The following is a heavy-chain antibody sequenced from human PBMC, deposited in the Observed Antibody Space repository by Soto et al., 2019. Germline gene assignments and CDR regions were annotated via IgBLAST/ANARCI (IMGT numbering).Heavy chain of an antibody. Sequence: EVQLVESGGDLAKPGGSLRLSCAVSGFTFSYAWMNWVRQAPGKGLEWVGRIKSTTDGGTTDYAAPVKGRFTISRDDSRNMLFLQMSSLKTEDTAVYFCATGREDRLYWGPGTRVTVSS. J-gene: IGHJ4*02. CDR3: ATGREDRLY. CDR2: IKSTTDGGTT. V-gene: IGHV3-15*07. CDR1: GFTFSYAW.